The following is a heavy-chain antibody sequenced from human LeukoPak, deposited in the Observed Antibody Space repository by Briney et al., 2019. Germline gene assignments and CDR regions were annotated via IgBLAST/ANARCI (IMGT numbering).Heavy chain of an antibody. CDR3: ARFARPGKNSRGFDY. Sequence: GESLKISCKGSGYSFTSYWIGWVRQMPGKGLEWMGIIYPGDSDTRYSPSFQGQVTIPVDKSINTAYLQWSSLEASGTAMYYCARFARPGKNSRGFDYWGQGTLVTVSS. D-gene: IGHD4-23*01. V-gene: IGHV5-51*01. CDR1: GYSFTSYW. J-gene: IGHJ4*02. CDR2: IYPGDSDT.